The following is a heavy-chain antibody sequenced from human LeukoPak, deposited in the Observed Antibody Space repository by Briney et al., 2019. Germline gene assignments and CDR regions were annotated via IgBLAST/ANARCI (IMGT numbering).Heavy chain of an antibody. D-gene: IGHD4-23*01. CDR3: ARVLRATVVTRWEY. J-gene: IGHJ4*02. CDR1: GYTFTGYY. V-gene: IGHV1-2*02. Sequence: ASVKVSCKASGYTFTGYYMHWVRQAPGQGLEWMGWINPNSGGTNYAQKFQGRVTMTRDTSISTAYMELSRLRSDDTAVYYCARVLRATVVTRWEYWGRGTLVTVSS. CDR2: INPNSGGT.